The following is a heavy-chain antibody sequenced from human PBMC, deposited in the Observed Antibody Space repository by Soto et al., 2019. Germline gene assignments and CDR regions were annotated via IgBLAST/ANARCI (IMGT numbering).Heavy chain of an antibody. V-gene: IGHV1-3*01. J-gene: IGHJ6*02. D-gene: IGHD4-4*01. CDR3: ARDLQNPYYYYGMDV. CDR1: GYTFTSYA. CDR2: INAGNGNA. Sequence: ASVKVSCKASGYTFTSYAMHWVRQAPGQRLEWMGWINAGNGNAKYSQKFQGRVTITRDTSASTAYMELSSLRSEDTAVYYCARDLQNPYYYYGMDVWGQGTTVTVSS.